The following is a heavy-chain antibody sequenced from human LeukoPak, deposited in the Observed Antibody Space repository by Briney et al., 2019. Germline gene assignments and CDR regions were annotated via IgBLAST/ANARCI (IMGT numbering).Heavy chain of an antibody. CDR2: ISSNGSTI. Sequence: GGSLRLSCAASGFTFSSHDMNWVRQAPGKGLEWVTYISSNGSTIYYADSVKGRFTISRDNAKNSLYLQMNSLRAEDTAVYYCAELGITMIGGVWGKGTTVTISS. V-gene: IGHV3-48*03. D-gene: IGHD3-10*02. CDR1: GFTFSSHD. CDR3: AELGITMIGGV. J-gene: IGHJ6*04.